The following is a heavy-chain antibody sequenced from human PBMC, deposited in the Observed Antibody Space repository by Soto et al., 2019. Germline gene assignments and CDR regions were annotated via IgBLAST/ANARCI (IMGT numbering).Heavy chain of an antibody. CDR3: ARELRIAAAATKGSSYGNYFDY. D-gene: IGHD6-13*01. CDR2: ISYDGSNK. Sequence: SLRLSCAASGFTFSSYAMHWVRQAPGKGLEWVAVISYDGSNKYYADSVKGRFTISRDNSKNTLYLQMNSLRAEDTAVYYCARELRIAAAATKGSSYGNYFDYWGQGTLVTVSS. CDR1: GFTFSSYA. V-gene: IGHV3-30-3*01. J-gene: IGHJ4*02.